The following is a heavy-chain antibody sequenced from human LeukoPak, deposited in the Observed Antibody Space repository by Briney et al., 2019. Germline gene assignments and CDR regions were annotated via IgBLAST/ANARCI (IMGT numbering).Heavy chain of an antibody. CDR3: ASEIVATSGDF. CDR1: GFTFSDFY. CDR2: ITSAGRAI. V-gene: IGHV3-11*01. Sequence: GGSLRLSCAASGFTFSDFYMSWIRQAPGKGLEWVSYITSAGRAIYYADSVQGRFTISRDNARNSLYLQMNGLRAEDTAVYYCASEIVATSGDFWGQGTLVTVSS. J-gene: IGHJ4*02. D-gene: IGHD5-12*01.